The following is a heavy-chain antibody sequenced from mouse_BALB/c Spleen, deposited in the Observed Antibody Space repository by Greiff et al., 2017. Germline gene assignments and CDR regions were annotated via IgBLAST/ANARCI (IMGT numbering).Heavy chain of an antibody. V-gene: IGHV2-9*02. CDR2: IWAGGST. D-gene: IGHD1-1*01. Sequence: QVQLKESGPGLVAPSQSLSITCTVSGFSLTSYGVHWVRQPPGKGLEWLGVIWAGGSTNYNSALMSRLSISKDNSKSQVFLKMNSLQTDDTAMYYCARDYGSSYWYFDDWGAGTTVTVSS. CDR3: ARDYGSSYWYFDD. J-gene: IGHJ1*01. CDR1: GFSLTSYG.